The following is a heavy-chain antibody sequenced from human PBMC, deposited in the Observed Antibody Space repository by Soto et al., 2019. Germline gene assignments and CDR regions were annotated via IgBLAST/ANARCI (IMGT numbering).Heavy chain of an antibody. D-gene: IGHD3-10*01. CDR1: GYTFTSYY. CDR2: INPSGGST. J-gene: IGHJ6*02. Sequence: ASVKVSCKASGYTFTSYYMHWVRQAPGQGLEWMGIINPSGGSTSYAQKFQGRVTMTRDTSTSTVYMELSSLRSEDTAVYYRARPLNSMVRGVINSAGYYYGMDVWGQGTTVTVSS. V-gene: IGHV1-46*03. CDR3: ARPLNSMVRGVINSAGYYYGMDV.